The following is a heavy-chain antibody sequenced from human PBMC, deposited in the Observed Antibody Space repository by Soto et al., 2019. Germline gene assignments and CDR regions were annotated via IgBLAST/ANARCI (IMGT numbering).Heavy chain of an antibody. Sequence: SDTLSLTCTVSGGSISSYYWSWIRQPPGKGLEWIGYIYYSGSTNYNPSLKSRVTISETSKNQFSLKLSSVTAADTAVYYCAREPDAVDYWGQGTLVTVSS. J-gene: IGHJ4*02. CDR1: GGSISSYY. CDR3: AREPDAVDY. V-gene: IGHV4-59*01. CDR2: IYYSGST.